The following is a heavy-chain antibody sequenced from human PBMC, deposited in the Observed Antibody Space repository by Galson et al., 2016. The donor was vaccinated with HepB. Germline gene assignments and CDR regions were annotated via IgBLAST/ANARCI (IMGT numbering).Heavy chain of an antibody. V-gene: IGHV3-30*18. CDR1: GFIFSNSG. Sequence: SLRLSCAASGFIFSNSGMHWVRQAPGKGLEWVAVISYDANNKYYEDSVKGRFTISRDNSKNTLYLQLNSLRGDDTAVYYCAKATYSGTYFESWGQGTLVTVSS. D-gene: IGHD3-10*01. J-gene: IGHJ4*02. CDR2: ISYDANNK. CDR3: AKATYSGTYFES.